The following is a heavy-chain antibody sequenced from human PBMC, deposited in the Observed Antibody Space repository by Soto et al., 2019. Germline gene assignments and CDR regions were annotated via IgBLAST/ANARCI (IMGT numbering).Heavy chain of an antibody. D-gene: IGHD6-19*01. Sequence: SETLSLTCSVSGGSICGSYWSWIRQSPGKGLEWLGYVYYTGSTNYSPSLRSRVSISVDTSKNEFSLRLSSVTAADTAVYFCARSVAVPGAHIDYWGQGTQVTVSS. J-gene: IGHJ4*02. V-gene: IGHV4-59*01. CDR2: VYYTGST. CDR1: GGSICGSY. CDR3: ARSVAVPGAHIDY.